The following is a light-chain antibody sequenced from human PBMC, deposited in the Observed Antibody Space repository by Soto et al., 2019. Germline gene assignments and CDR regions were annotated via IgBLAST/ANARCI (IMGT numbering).Light chain of an antibody. J-gene: IGKJ2*01. V-gene: IGKV3-20*01. Sequence: EIVLTQSPVTLSLSPGERATLSCRASQSVSSSQVAWYQQKPGQAPRLLIYGASSRATGIPDRFSGVGSETDFTLTINRLEPEDFAVYHCQQYATSPHTFGQGTKLEIK. CDR3: QQYATSPHT. CDR1: QSVSSSQ. CDR2: GAS.